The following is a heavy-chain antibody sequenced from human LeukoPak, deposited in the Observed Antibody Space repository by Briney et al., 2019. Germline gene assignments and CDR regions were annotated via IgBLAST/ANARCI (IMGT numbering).Heavy chain of an antibody. Sequence: GGSLRLSCAASGFTFSSYGMHWVRQAPGKGLEWVAVISYDGSNKYYADSVKGRFTISRDNSKNTLYLQMNSLRAEDTAVYYCAKDDCTNGVCHFDYWGQGTLVTVSS. CDR1: GFTFSSYG. CDR2: ISYDGSNK. V-gene: IGHV3-30*18. D-gene: IGHD2-8*01. J-gene: IGHJ4*02. CDR3: AKDDCTNGVCHFDY.